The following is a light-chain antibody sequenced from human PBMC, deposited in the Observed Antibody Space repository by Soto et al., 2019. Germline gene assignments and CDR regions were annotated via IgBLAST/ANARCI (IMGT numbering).Light chain of an antibody. CDR2: DAF. CDR1: QSVATY. V-gene: IGKV3-11*01. J-gene: IGKJ5*01. Sequence: EIVLTQSPATLSLSPGERATLSCRASQSVATYVAWYQQKPGQAPRLLIYDAFNRATGTPARFSGSGSGTDFTLSISRLEPEDFAVYYCQQYKNWPRTFGQGTRLE. CDR3: QQYKNWPRT.